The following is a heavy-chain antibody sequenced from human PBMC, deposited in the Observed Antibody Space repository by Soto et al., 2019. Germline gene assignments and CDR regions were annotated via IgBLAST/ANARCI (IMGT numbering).Heavy chain of an antibody. CDR1: GFTFNTYS. CDR2: ISGSSTTK. Sequence: QPGGSLRLSCAASGFTFNTYSMNWVRQAPGKGLEWVSYISGSSTTKYYADSVKGRFTISRDNAKNSLYLQMNSLRAEDTAVYYCATDKLGYCSDGRCYRPGYFENWGQGTPVTVS. V-gene: IGHV3-48*01. CDR3: ATDKLGYCSDGRCYRPGYFEN. J-gene: IGHJ4*02. D-gene: IGHD2-15*01.